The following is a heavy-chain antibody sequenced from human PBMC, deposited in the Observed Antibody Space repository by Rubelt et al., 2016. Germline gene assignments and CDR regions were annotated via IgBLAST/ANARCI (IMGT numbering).Heavy chain of an antibody. CDR2: IWYDGSND. CDR3: ARDQGGVEGVTTRAYYYYYMDV. Sequence: QVQLVESGGGVVQPGRSLRLSCAASGFTFSNYAMHWVRQAPGKGLEWVAVIWYDGSNDYYADSVKGRFTIFRDNAKNSLYLQMNSRRAEDTALYYCARDQGGVEGVTTRAYYYYYMDVWGKGTTVTVSS. CDR1: GFTFSNYA. V-gene: IGHV3-33*01. J-gene: IGHJ6*03. D-gene: IGHD4-11*01.